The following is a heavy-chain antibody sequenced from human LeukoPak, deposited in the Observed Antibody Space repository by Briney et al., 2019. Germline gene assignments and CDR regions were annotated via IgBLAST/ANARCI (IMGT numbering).Heavy chain of an antibody. D-gene: IGHD3-10*01. CDR2: INPSGGST. J-gene: IGHJ4*02. CDR3: ARVFGYYFDY. V-gene: IGHV1-46*01. Sequence: ASVKVSCKASGYTFTSYDINWVRQATGQGLEWMGIINPSGGSTSYAQKFQGRVTMTRDTSTSTVYMELSSLRSEDTAVYYCARVFGYYFDYWGQGTLVTVSS. CDR1: GYTFTSYD.